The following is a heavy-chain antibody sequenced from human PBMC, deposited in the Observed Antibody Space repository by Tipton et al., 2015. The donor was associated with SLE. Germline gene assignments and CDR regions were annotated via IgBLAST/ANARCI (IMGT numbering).Heavy chain of an antibody. V-gene: IGHV4-34*01. CDR1: GGSFSGYY. CDR2: INHSGST. J-gene: IGHJ6*03. D-gene: IGHD5-18*01. CDR3: AREVGDSEGWGYFYYMDV. Sequence: TLSLTCAVYGGSFSGYYWSWIRQPPGKGLEWIGEINHSGSTNYNPSLKSRVTISVDTSKNQFSLKLSSVTAADTAIYYCAREVGDSEGWGYFYYMDVWGKGTTVTVSS.